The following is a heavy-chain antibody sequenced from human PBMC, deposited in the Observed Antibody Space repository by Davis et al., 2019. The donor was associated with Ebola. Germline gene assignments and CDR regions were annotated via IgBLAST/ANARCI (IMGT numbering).Heavy chain of an antibody. Sequence: SGPTLVKPTQTLTLTCTFSGFSLSITEVAVGWIRQPPGKALEWLAVIYGDDIKRYSPSLRSRLSITKDTSKNKVVLTMTKMDPVDTATYYCAHRHYGSGSYSFFDFWGQGALVTVSS. J-gene: IGHJ4*02. CDR2: IYGDDIK. CDR3: AHRHYGSGSYSFFDF. D-gene: IGHD3-10*01. V-gene: IGHV2-5*02. CDR1: GFSLSITEVA.